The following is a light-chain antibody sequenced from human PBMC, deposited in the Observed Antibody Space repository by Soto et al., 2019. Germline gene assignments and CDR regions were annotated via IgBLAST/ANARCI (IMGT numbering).Light chain of an antibody. Sequence: IQMTQSPSSLSASVGDRVTITCRASQGISNYLAWYQQKPGKVPKLLMYDASSLESGVPSRFSGSGSGTEFTLTIGSLQPEDFATYYCQQYNSDSRTFGQGTKVDIK. CDR3: QQYNSDSRT. J-gene: IGKJ1*01. V-gene: IGKV1-13*02. CDR2: DAS. CDR1: QGISNY.